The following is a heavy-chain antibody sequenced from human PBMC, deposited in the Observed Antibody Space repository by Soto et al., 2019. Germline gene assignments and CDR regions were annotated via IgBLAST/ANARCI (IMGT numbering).Heavy chain of an antibody. CDR2: ISGSGGNT. CDR1: RFTFSTYA. D-gene: IGHD3-10*01. J-gene: IGHJ5*02. Sequence: EVQLLESGGGLVQPGVSLRLSCAASRFTFSTYAMSWVRQAPGKGLEWVSDISGSGGNTYYADSVKGRFTISRDNSKNTVYLQMNSLRAEDTAVYYCAKSAMVRGGGWFDPWGQGTLVTVSS. CDR3: AKSAMVRGGGWFDP. V-gene: IGHV3-23*01.